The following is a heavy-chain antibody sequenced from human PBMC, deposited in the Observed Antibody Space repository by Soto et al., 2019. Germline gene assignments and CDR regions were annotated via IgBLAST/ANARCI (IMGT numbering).Heavy chain of an antibody. CDR3: AKDDSSSTFDY. J-gene: IGHJ4*02. V-gene: IGHV3-30*18. D-gene: IGHD6-13*01. CDR1: GFMFSSYD. Sequence: PGGSLRLSCAASGFMFSSYDMHWVRQAPGKGLEWVAVISFDGNNKYYGDSVKGRFTISRDNSKNTLYLQLNSLRAEDTAVYYCAKDDSSSTFDYWGQGSLVTVSS. CDR2: ISFDGNNK.